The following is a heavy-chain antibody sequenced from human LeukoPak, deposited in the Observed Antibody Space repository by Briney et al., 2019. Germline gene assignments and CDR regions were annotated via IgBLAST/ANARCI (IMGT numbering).Heavy chain of an antibody. CDR3: ARWGCSGGSCYVDY. CDR1: GFSFSNSW. J-gene: IGHJ4*02. Sequence: GGSLRLSCAASGFSFSNSWMSWVRQAPGKGLEWVANINQDGSHKYYVDSVKGRFTISRDNAKNSLYLQMNSLRAEDTAVYYCARWGCSGGSCYVDYWGQGTLVTVSS. D-gene: IGHD2-15*01. CDR2: INQDGSHK. V-gene: IGHV3-7*02.